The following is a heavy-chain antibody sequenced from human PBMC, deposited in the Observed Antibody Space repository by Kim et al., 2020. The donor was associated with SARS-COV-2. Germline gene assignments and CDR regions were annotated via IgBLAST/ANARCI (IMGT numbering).Heavy chain of an antibody. CDR1: GGTFSTYA. J-gene: IGHJ5*02. D-gene: IGHD2-15*01. CDR2: IVPIFGTT. CDR3: ARGRRECSGGSCYFGWFDP. V-gene: IGHV1-69*13. Sequence: SVKVSCKASGGTFSTYAISWVRQAPGQGFEWMGAIVPIFGTTKYAQKFQGRVTITADESTSTAYMELNSLTPEDTAVYHCARGRRECSGGSCYFGWFDPWGQGTQVTVSS.